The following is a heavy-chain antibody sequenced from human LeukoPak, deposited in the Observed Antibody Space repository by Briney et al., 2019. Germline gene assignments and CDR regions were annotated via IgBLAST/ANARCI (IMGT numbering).Heavy chain of an antibody. CDR2: ISAGSGYI. CDR1: GFTFTNYG. J-gene: IGHJ3*02. D-gene: IGHD4-17*01. Sequence: PGGSLRLSCAASGFTFTNYGMHWVRQAPGKGLEWVSSISAGSGYIYYSDSIKGRFTISRDNAKGSLYLQMNSLGAEDMALYYCARGSTTAQRKDAFDIWGQGTMVTVSS. CDR3: ARGSTTAQRKDAFDI. V-gene: IGHV3-21*01.